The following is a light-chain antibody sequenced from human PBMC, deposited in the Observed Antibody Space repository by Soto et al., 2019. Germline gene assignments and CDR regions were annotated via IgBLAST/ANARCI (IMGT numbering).Light chain of an antibody. V-gene: IGKV1-5*03. CDR3: QQYNDYSWT. CDR2: RAS. J-gene: IGKJ1*01. CDR1: QSISAW. Sequence: DIHMTQSPSTLSASVGDRVSITCRHSQSISAWLAWHQQTPGAPPRLLIYRASTLEIGVPSGFSGSGSGTEFTLTISSLQPDDVATYYCQQYNDYSWTFGQGTKVDIK.